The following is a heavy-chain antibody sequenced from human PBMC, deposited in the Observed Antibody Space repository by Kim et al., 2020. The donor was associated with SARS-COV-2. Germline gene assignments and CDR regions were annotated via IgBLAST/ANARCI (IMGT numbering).Heavy chain of an antibody. D-gene: IGHD1-26*01. V-gene: IGHV6-1*01. Sequence: SQTLSLTCAISGDSVSSNGVAWNWIRQSPSRGLEWLGRTYYGSKWYNDYALSVKSRITINPDTSKNQFSLQLNSVTPEDTAVYYCARGRNSAFDYWGRGSLVTVSS. CDR3: ARGRNSAFDY. CDR2: TYYGSKWYN. J-gene: IGHJ4*02. CDR1: GDSVSSNGVA.